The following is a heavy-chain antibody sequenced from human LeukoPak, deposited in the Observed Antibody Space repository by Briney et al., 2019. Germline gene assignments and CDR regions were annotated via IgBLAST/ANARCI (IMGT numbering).Heavy chain of an antibody. Sequence: SETLSLTCTVSGGSISSSSSSNYYWGWIRQPPGKGLEWIGSIYYSGRTYYNPSLESRVTISVDTSKNQFSLKLSSVTAADTAVYYCARAGWDTPYYGMDVWGQGTTVTVSS. CDR1: GGSISSSSSSNYY. D-gene: IGHD5-18*01. CDR3: ARAGWDTPYYGMDV. V-gene: IGHV4-39*07. CDR2: IYYSGRT. J-gene: IGHJ6*02.